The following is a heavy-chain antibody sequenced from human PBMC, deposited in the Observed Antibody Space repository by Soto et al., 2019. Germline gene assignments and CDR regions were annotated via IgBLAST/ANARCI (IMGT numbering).Heavy chain of an antibody. D-gene: IGHD4-17*01. J-gene: IGHJ6*02. Sequence: GGSLRLSCAASGFTFDDYTMHWVRQAPGKGLEWVSLISWDGGSTYYADSVKGRFTISRDNSKNSLYLQMNSLRTEDTALYYCAKDTNPTTVTYYYYGMDVWGQGTTVTVSS. CDR1: GFTFDDYT. CDR2: ISWDGGST. V-gene: IGHV3-43*01. CDR3: AKDTNPTTVTYYYYGMDV.